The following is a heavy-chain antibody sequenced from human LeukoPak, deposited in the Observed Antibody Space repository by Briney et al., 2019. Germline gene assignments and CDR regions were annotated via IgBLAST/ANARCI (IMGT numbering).Heavy chain of an antibody. Sequence: GGSLRLSCAASGFTFSSYWMSWVRQAPGQGLEWVANVKQDGSEKYYVDSVKGRFTISRDNAKNSLHLQMNSLRAEDTAVYYCARLAYCGGDCFSGLNPFDYWGQGALVTVSS. CDR1: GFTFSSYW. V-gene: IGHV3-7*01. CDR2: VKQDGSEK. CDR3: ARLAYCGGDCFSGLNPFDY. D-gene: IGHD2-21*01. J-gene: IGHJ4*02.